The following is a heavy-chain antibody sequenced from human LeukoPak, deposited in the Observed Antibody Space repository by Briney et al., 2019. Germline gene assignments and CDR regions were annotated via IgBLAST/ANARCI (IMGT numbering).Heavy chain of an antibody. CDR2: MRYDGSIK. J-gene: IGHJ3*02. D-gene: IGHD5/OR15-5a*01. CDR1: GLTSRNFA. CDR3: AKVRVSWADDACDI. Sequence: GGPLGPSLPALGLTSRNFAMHGVRRAQARGLGGVPFMRYDGSIKHYADSVKGRFTISRGNSKNTLYLQMNSLRAEDTAIYYCAKVRVSWADDACDIWGQGTMVTVSP. V-gene: IGHV3-30*02.